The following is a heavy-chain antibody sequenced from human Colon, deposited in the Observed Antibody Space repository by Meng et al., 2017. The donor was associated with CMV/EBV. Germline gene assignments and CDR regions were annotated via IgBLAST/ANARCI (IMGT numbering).Heavy chain of an antibody. J-gene: IGHJ4*02. CDR3: ARAGHSGSYLPGLFDY. CDR1: GFTFDDYG. D-gene: IGHD1-26*01. V-gene: IGHV3-20*04. CDR2: INWNGKTA. Sequence: GESLRLSCAASGFTFDDYGMSWVRQAPGKGLEWVSTINWNGKTAGHADSVQGRFTISRDNARNSLYLEMNFLRAEDTAFYYCARAGHSGSYLPGLFDYWGQGALVTVSS.